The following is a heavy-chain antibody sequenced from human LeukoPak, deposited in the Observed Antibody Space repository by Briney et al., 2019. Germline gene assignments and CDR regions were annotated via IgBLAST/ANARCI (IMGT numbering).Heavy chain of an antibody. V-gene: IGHV4-61*01. Sequence: SSETLSLTCTVSGDSISSGLYYWPWIRQPPGKGLEWIGYIYYTGTTVYNPSLKSRVTVAMDTSKNQFSLKLSSVTAADTAVYYCARGSGDSWGQGTLVTVSS. CDR2: IYYTGTT. D-gene: IGHD7-27*01. J-gene: IGHJ4*02. CDR1: GDSISSGLYY. CDR3: ARGSGDS.